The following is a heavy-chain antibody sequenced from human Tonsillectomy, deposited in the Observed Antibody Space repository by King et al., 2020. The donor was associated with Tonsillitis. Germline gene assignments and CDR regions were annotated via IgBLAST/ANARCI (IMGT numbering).Heavy chain of an antibody. CDR1: GFTFSSYA. CDR2: ISGSGGST. J-gene: IGHJ4*02. D-gene: IGHD3-3*01. Sequence: VQLVESGGGLVQPGGSLRLSCAASGFTFSSYAMNWVRQAPGKGLEWFSGISGSGGSTYYADSVKGRFTISRDNSKNTRYLLMNSLRAEDTAVYYCANGLRFLEWAPDYWGQGTLVTVSS. CDR3: ANGLRFLEWAPDY. V-gene: IGHV3-23*04.